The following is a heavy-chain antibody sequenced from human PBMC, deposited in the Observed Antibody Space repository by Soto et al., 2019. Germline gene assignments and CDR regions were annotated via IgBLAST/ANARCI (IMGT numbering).Heavy chain of an antibody. CDR3: ARCGTSCLPYYYYYYGMDV. V-gene: IGHV1-69*13. J-gene: IGHJ6*02. D-gene: IGHD2-2*01. CDR2: IIPIFGTA. CDR1: AGTFSIYS. Sequence: SVKLSCKASAGTFSIYSISWVRQAPGQGLEWMGGIIPIFGTANYAQKFQGRVTITADESTSTAYMELSSLRSEDTAVYYCARCGTSCLPYYYYYYGMDVWGQGATVTVSS.